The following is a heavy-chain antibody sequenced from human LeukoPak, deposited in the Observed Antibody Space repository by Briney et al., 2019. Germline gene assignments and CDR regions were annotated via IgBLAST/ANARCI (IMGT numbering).Heavy chain of an antibody. CDR2: IYYSGST. CDR3: AKDGCERGADTDYMDV. V-gene: IGHV4-59*12. CDR1: GGSISSYY. J-gene: IGHJ6*03. Sequence: SETLSLTCTVSGGSISSYYWSWIRQPPGKGLEWIGYIYYSGSTNYNPSLKSRVTISVDTSKNQFFLNLTSVTAADTAVYYCAKDGCERGADTDYMDVWGKGTTVTVSS. D-gene: IGHD2-2*03.